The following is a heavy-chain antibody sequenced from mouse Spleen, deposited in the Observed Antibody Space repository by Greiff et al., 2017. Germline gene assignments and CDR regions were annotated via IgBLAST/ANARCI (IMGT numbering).Heavy chain of an antibody. CDR2: IWSGGST. CDR3: ARNGGYYDYDGYAMDY. J-gene: IGHJ4*01. V-gene: IGHV2-2*01. Sequence: VKVVESGPGLVQPSQSLSITCTVSGFSLTSYGVHWVRQSPGKGLEWLEVIWSGGSTDYNAAFISRLSISKDNSKSQVFFKMNSLQADDTAIYYCARNGGYYDYDGYAMDYWGQGTSVTVSS. CDR1: GFSLTSYG. D-gene: IGHD2-4*01.